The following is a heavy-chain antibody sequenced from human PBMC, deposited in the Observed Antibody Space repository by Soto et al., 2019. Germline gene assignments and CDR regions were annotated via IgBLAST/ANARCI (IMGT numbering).Heavy chain of an antibody. CDR2: ISGSGGST. J-gene: IGHJ4*02. CDR3: AKDVPTYYYDSSGYSPLVDY. D-gene: IGHD3-22*01. CDR1: GFTFSSYA. Sequence: LRLSCAASGFTFSSYAMGWVRQAPGKGLEWVSAISGSGGSTYYADSVKGRFTISRDNSKNTLYLQMNSLRAEDTAVYYCAKDVPTYYYDSSGYSPLVDYWGQGTLVTVSS. V-gene: IGHV3-23*01.